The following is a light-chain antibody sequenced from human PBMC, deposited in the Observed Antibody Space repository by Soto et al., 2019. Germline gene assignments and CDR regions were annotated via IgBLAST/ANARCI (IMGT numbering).Light chain of an antibody. CDR2: EVS. V-gene: IGLV2-14*01. CDR3: ISYITTSTSYV. CDR1: SNDVGGSNY. J-gene: IGLJ1*01. Sequence: QSALTQPASVSGSPGQSITISCTGTSNDVGGSNYVAWYQQHPGKAPKLIIYEVSNRPSGVSNRFSGSKSGNTASLTISGLQAEDEADYYCISYITTSTSYVFGTGTKATVL.